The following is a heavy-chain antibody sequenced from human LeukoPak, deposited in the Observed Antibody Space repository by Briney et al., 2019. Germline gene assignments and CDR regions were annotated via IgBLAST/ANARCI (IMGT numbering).Heavy chain of an antibody. CDR1: GFTFSSYG. CDR3: AKDPSYDFWGSYPDY. V-gene: IGHV3-30*02. CDR2: IRYDGSNK. Sequence: GGSLRLSCAASGFTFSSYGMHWVRQAPGKGLEWVAFIRYDGSNKYYADSVKGRFTISRDNSKNTLYLQMNSLRAEDTAVYYCAKDPSYDFWGSYPDYWGQGTLVTVSS. D-gene: IGHD3-3*01. J-gene: IGHJ4*02.